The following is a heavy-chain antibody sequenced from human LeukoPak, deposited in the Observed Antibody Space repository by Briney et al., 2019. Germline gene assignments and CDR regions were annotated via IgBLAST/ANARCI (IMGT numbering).Heavy chain of an antibody. Sequence: SETLSLTCTVSGGSISSYYWSWIRQPAGKGLEWIGRIYTSGSTNYNPSLKSRVTMSVDTSKNQFSLKLSSVTAADTAVYYCARAGQLLQRYYYMDVWGKGTXVTVSS. D-gene: IGHD2-2*01. V-gene: IGHV4-4*07. J-gene: IGHJ6*03. CDR1: GGSISSYY. CDR2: IYTSGST. CDR3: ARAGQLLQRYYYMDV.